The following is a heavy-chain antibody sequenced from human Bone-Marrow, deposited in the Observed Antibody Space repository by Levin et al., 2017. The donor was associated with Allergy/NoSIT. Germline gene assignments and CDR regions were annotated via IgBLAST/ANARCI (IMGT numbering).Heavy chain of an antibody. J-gene: IGHJ4*02. CDR1: GYTFTSYG. Sequence: GESLKISCKASGYTFTSYGISWVRQAPGQGLEWMGWISAYNGNTNYAQKLQGRVTMTTDTSTSTAYMELRSLRSDDTAVYYCATDDSPYGDYGYFDYWGQGTLVTVSS. CDR3: ATDDSPYGDYGYFDY. D-gene: IGHD4-17*01. CDR2: ISAYNGNT. V-gene: IGHV1-18*01.